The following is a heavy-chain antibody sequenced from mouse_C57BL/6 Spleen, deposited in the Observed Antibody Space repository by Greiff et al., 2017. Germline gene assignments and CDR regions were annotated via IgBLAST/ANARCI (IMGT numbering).Heavy chain of an antibody. CDR2: FYPGSGSI. CDR3: TRHEEGYGNYEDYYAMDY. J-gene: IGHJ4*01. Sequence: QVQLQQSGAELVKPGASVKLSCKASGYTFTESTIHWVKQRSGQGLEWIGWFYPGSGSIKYNEKFKDKATLTADKSSITVYMELSRLTSVDPAGYICTRHEEGYGNYEDYYAMDYWGQGTSVTVSS. CDR1: GYTFTEST. V-gene: IGHV1-62-2*01. D-gene: IGHD2-10*02.